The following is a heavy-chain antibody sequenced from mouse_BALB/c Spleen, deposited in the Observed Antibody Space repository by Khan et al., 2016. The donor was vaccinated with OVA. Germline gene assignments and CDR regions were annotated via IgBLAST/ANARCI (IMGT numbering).Heavy chain of an antibody. CDR2: IWSDGST. CDR1: GFSFTNYG. Sequence: VQLQESGPGLVAPSQSLSITCTISGFSFTNYGIHWVRQPPGKGLEWLVVIWSDGSTSYNSALKSRLSISRDNSKSQVFLRMNSLQTDDTAMYYCARQPYFYYYIMDYWGQGTSVIVSS. CDR3: ARQPYFYYYIMDY. V-gene: IGHV2-6-1*01. D-gene: IGHD2-10*01. J-gene: IGHJ4*01.